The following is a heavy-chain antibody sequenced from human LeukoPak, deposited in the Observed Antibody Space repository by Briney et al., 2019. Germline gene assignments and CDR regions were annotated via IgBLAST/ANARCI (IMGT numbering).Heavy chain of an antibody. CDR1: GYTFTSYD. J-gene: IGHJ4*02. CDR2: MNPNSGNT. CDR3: ARVGGSGWSRYYFDY. D-gene: IGHD6-19*01. Sequence: ASVKVSCTASGYTFTSYDINWVRQATGQVLEWMGWMNPNSGNTGYAQKFQGRVTITRNTSISTAYMELSSLRSEDTAVYYCARVGGSGWSRYYFDYWGQGTLVTVSS. V-gene: IGHV1-8*03.